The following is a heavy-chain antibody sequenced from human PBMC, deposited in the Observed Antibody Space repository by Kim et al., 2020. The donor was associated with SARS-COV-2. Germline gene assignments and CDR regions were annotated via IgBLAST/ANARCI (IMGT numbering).Heavy chain of an antibody. Sequence: SETLSLTCAVYGGSFSGYYWSWIRQPPGKGLEWIGEINHSGSTNYNPSLKSRVTISVDTSKNQFSLKLSSVTAADTAVYYCARKDGNYYYYYGMDVWGQGTTVTVSS. CDR3: ARKDGNYYYYYGMDV. CDR2: INHSGST. J-gene: IGHJ6*02. V-gene: IGHV4-34*01. CDR1: GGSFSGYY. D-gene: IGHD1-1*01.